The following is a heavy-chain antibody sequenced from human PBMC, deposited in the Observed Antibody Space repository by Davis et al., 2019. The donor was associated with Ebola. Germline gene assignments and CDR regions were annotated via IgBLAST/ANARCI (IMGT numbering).Heavy chain of an antibody. CDR1: GGSISSYY. D-gene: IGHD5-18*01. V-gene: IGHV4-59*01. Sequence: ESLKISCTVSGGSISSYYWSWIRQPPGKGLEWIGYIYYSGSTNYNPSLKSRVTISVDTSKNQFSLKLSSVTAADTAVYYCAAMGPWEGMDVWGQGTTVTVPS. J-gene: IGHJ6*02. CDR3: AAMGPWEGMDV. CDR2: IYYSGST.